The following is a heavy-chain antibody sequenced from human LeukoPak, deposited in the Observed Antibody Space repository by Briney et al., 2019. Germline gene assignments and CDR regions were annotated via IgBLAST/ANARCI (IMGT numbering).Heavy chain of an antibody. Sequence: GGSLRLSCAASGFTFSSYEMNWVRQAPGKGLEWVSYISSSGSTIYYADSVKGRFTISRDNAKNSLYLQMNRLRAEDTAVYYCARDDSVAGTGFDYWGQGTLVTVSS. CDR2: ISSSGSTI. CDR1: GFTFSSYE. CDR3: ARDDSVAGTGFDY. J-gene: IGHJ4*02. V-gene: IGHV3-48*03. D-gene: IGHD6-19*01.